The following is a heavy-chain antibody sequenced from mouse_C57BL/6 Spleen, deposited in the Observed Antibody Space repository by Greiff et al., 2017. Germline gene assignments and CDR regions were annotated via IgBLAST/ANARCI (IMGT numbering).Heavy chain of an antibody. CDR1: GYTFTSYW. Sequence: QVQLQQPGAELVRPGSSVKLSCKASGYTFTSYWMHWVKQRPIQGLEWIGNIDPSDSETHYNQKFKDKATLTVDKSSSTAYMQLSSLTSEDSAVYYCARGDGNHYAMDYWGQGTSVTVSS. CDR3: ARGDGNHYAMDY. V-gene: IGHV1-52*01. J-gene: IGHJ4*01. CDR2: IDPSDSET. D-gene: IGHD2-1*01.